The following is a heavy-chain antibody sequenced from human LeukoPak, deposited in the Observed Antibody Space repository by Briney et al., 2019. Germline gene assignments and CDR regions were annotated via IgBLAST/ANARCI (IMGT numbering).Heavy chain of an antibody. V-gene: IGHV3-30*04. J-gene: IGHJ4*02. Sequence: GGSLRLSCAASGFTFSSYAMHWVRQAPGKGLEWVAVISYDGSNKYYADSVKGRFTISRDNSKNTLYLQMNSLRAEDTAVHYCARGADYFDYWGQGTLVTVSS. CDR2: ISYDGSNK. CDR3: ARGADYFDY. CDR1: GFTFSSYA.